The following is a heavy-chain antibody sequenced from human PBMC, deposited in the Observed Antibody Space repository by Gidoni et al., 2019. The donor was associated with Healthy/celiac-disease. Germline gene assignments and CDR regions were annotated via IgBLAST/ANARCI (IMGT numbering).Heavy chain of an antibody. Sequence: QVQLQESGPGLVKPSETLSLTCTVSGGSISSYYWSWIRQPPGKGLEWIGYIYYSGSTNYNPSLKSRVTISVDTSKNQFSLKLSSVTAADTAVYYCARVNGYSSSWYYFDYWGQGTLVTVSS. J-gene: IGHJ4*02. CDR1: GGSISSYY. D-gene: IGHD6-13*01. CDR2: IYYSGST. CDR3: ARVNGYSSSWYYFDY. V-gene: IGHV4-59*01.